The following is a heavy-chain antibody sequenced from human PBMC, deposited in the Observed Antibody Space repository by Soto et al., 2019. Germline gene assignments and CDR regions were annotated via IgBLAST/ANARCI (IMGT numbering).Heavy chain of an antibody. J-gene: IGHJ5*02. CDR3: ARGFQSGLLRFLEWEENDNCFDP. D-gene: IGHD3-3*01. Sequence: HPGGSLRLSCAASGFTFSSYGMHWVRQAPGKGLEWVAVIWYDGSNKYYADSVKGRFTISRDNSKNTLYLQMNSLRAEDTAVYYCARGFQSGLLRFLEWEENDNCFDPWGQGTLVTVSS. CDR1: GFTFSSYG. V-gene: IGHV3-33*01. CDR2: IWYDGSNK.